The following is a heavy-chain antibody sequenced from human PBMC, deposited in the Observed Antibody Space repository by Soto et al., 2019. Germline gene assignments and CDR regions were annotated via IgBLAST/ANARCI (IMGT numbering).Heavy chain of an antibody. CDR2: IDPSDSYT. Sequence: GESLKISCKGSGYSFTSYWISWVRQMPGKGLEWMGRIDPSDSYTNYSPSFQGHVTISADKSISTAYLQWSSLKASDTAMYYCARHPGAAAGTFNFWFDPWGQGTLVTVSS. CDR1: GYSFTSYW. J-gene: IGHJ5*02. V-gene: IGHV5-10-1*01. D-gene: IGHD6-13*01. CDR3: ARHPGAAAGTFNFWFDP.